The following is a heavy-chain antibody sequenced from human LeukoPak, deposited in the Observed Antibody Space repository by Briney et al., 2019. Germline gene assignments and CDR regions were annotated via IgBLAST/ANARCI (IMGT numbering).Heavy chain of an antibody. CDR3: ARVAPYITISWRHYYYMDV. CDR1: GGSISSYY. V-gene: IGHV4-59*01. CDR2: IYYSGST. Sequence: SGTLSLTCTVSGGSISSYYWSWVRQPPEKGLEWIGYIYYSGSTNYNPSLKSRVTISVDTSKNQFSLKLSSVTAADTAVYYCARVAPYITISWRHYYYMDVWGKGTTVTVSS. J-gene: IGHJ6*03. D-gene: IGHD3-9*01.